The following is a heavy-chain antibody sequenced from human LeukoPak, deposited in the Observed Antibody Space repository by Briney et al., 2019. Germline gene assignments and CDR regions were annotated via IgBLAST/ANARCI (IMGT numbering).Heavy chain of an antibody. CDR3: ARDPGLHLTNYYYYMDV. CDR2: IIPIFGTA. Sequence: SVKVSCKASGGTFSSYAISWVRQAPGQGLEWMGGIIPIFGTANYAQKFQGRVTITADESTSTAYMELSSLRSDDTAVYYCARDPGLHLTNYYYYMDVWGKGTTVTVSS. V-gene: IGHV1-69*13. CDR1: GGTFSSYA. J-gene: IGHJ6*03.